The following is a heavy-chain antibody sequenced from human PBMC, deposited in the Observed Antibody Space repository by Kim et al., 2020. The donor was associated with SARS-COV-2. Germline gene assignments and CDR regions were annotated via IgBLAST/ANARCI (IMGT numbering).Heavy chain of an antibody. Sequence: GGSLRLSCAASGFTFSSYAMHWVRQAPGKGLEWVAVISYDGSNKYYADSVKGRFTISRDNSKNTLYLQMNSLRAEDTAVYYCARVGVIVVVISWGQGTLVTVSS. CDR3: ARVGVIVVVIS. V-gene: IGHV3-30-3*01. J-gene: IGHJ4*02. D-gene: IGHD3-22*01. CDR1: GFTFSSYA. CDR2: ISYDGSNK.